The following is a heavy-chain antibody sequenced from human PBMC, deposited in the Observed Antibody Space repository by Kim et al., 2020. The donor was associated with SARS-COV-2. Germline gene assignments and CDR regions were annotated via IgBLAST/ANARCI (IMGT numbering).Heavy chain of an antibody. V-gene: IGHV1-69*01. D-gene: IGHD1-26*01. CDR3: ARDGSGSSHFDY. J-gene: IGHJ4*02. Sequence: NYAQKLQGRVTVTADESTSTDYMELSSLRSEDTAVYYCARDGSGSSHFDYWGQGTLVTVSS.